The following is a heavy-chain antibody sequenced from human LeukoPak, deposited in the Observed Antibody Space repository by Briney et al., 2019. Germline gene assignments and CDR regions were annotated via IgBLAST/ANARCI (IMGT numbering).Heavy chain of an antibody. CDR2: IYHSGST. CDR1: GGAFSGYY. Sequence: SETLSLTCAVYGGAFSGYYWSWIRQPPGKGLEWIGSIYHSGSTYYNPSLKSRVTISVDTSKNQFSLKLSSVTAADTAVYYCAKSSYSIFDYWGQGTLVTVSS. J-gene: IGHJ4*02. V-gene: IGHV4-34*01. D-gene: IGHD5-18*01. CDR3: AKSSYSIFDY.